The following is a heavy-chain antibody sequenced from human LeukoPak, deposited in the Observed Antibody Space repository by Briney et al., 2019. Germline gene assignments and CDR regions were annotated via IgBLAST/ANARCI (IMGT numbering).Heavy chain of an antibody. CDR1: GGSISSYY. V-gene: IGHV4-59*01. CDR2: IYYSGST. Sequence: SETLSLTCTVSGGSISSYYWSWIRQPPGKVLEWIGYIYYSGSTNYNPSLKSRVTISVDTSKNQFSLKLSSVIAADTAVYYCARTTEGYCSSASCFGFSYSYYMDVWGRGTTVTISS. D-gene: IGHD2-2*01. CDR3: ARTTEGYCSSASCFGFSYSYYMDV. J-gene: IGHJ6*03.